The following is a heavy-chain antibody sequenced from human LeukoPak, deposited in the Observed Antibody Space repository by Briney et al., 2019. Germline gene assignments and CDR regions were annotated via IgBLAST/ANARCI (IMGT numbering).Heavy chain of an antibody. D-gene: IGHD6-6*01. J-gene: IGHJ4*02. CDR3: AKGQLVRGEFDY. CDR2: IRGSGGST. Sequence: GGSLRLSCAASGFTFSSYAMSWVRQAAGEGLGWVSAIRGSGGSTYYADSVKGRFTISRDNSKNTLYLQMNSLRAEDTAVYYCAKGQLVRGEFDYWGQGTLVTVSS. V-gene: IGHV3-23*01. CDR1: GFTFSSYA.